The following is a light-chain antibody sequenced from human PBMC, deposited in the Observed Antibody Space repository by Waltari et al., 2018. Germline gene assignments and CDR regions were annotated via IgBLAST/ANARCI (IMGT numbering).Light chain of an antibody. J-gene: IGLJ2*01. CDR3: ATWDARLTAVV. V-gene: IGLV1-44*01. CDR2: SND. Sequence: QSVVTQSPSVSGAPGQRVTISCSGSNSNVGRSTVNWYQKVPGAAPRLLIYSNDRRPSGVTDRFSASESGTSASLAISGLQFEDEDDYYCATWDARLTAVVFGGGTKVTVL. CDR1: NSNVGRST.